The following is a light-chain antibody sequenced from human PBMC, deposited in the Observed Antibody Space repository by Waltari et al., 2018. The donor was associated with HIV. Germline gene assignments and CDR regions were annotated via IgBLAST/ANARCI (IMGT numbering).Light chain of an antibody. CDR3: QQYGSSPLYT. V-gene: IGKV3-20*01. CDR2: GAS. CDR1: QSINSVY. Sequence: EIVLTQSPGTLYLSPGERAILSCRASQSINSVYLAWYQQIPGQAPRLLISGASSRATGIPDRFSGSGSGADFTLTISRLEPEDFAVYYCQQYGSSPLYTFGQGTKLEIK. J-gene: IGKJ2*01.